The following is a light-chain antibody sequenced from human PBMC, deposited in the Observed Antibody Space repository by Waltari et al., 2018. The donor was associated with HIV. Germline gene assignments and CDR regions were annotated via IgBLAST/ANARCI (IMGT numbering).Light chain of an antibody. CDR2: DVS. CDR1: SSHVCAYNY. J-gene: IGLJ1*01. CDR3: SSYTSTYV. V-gene: IGLV2-14*01. Sequence: QSALPQPASVSGSPGQSITISCTGTSSHVCAYNYVSWYQQHPGKAPKLMIYDVSKRPSGVSNRFSGSKSGNTASLTISGLQAEDEADYYCSSYTSTYVFGTGTKVTVL.